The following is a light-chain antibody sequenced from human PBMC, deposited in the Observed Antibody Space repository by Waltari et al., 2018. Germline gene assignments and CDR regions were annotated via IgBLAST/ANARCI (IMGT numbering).Light chain of an antibody. V-gene: IGLV2-23*02. CDR2: EVS. CDR3: CSYAGSGSSVV. J-gene: IGLJ2*01. CDR1: SSDVGNYNL. Sequence: QSALTQPASVSGSPGQSITISCTGTSSDVGNYNLVSWYQQHPGKAPKLIIYEVSQRPAGVANRFSCSKSGTTASLTISGLQAEDEADFYCCSYAGSGSSVVFGGGTKLTVL.